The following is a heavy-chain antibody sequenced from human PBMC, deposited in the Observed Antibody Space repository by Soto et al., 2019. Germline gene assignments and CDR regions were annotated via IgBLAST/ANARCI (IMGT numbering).Heavy chain of an antibody. V-gene: IGHV3-15*01. CDR2: IKSKSDGGTI. CDR3: KALRDAFDF. J-gene: IGHJ3*01. CDR1: GFTFNKAW. Sequence: GGSLRLSCAASGFTFNKAWMSWVRQPPGKGLEWVGRIKSKSDGGTIDYAAPVKGRFTISRDDSNNMLYLQMNSLKTEDTAVYYCKALRDAFDFWGQGTMVTVSS.